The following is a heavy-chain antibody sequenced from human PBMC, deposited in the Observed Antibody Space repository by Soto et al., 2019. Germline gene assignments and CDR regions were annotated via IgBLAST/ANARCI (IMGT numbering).Heavy chain of an antibody. CDR3: AGRYDSSDY. CDR2: IIPTLGIA. J-gene: IGHJ4*02. D-gene: IGHD3-22*01. CDR1: GGTFSSYT. V-gene: IGHV1-69*02. Sequence: QVQLVQSGAEVKKPGSSVKVSCKASGGTFSSYTISWVRQAPGQGLEWMGRIIPTLGIANYAQKFQGRVTIPTDKSTSTAYMELSSLRSEDTAVYYCAGRYDSSDYWGQGTLVTVSS.